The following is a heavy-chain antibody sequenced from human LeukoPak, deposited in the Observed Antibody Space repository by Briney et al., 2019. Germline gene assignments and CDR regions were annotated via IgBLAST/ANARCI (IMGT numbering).Heavy chain of an antibody. D-gene: IGHD2-2*01. CDR2: IRYDGSNK. CDR3: AKGVSVPAAPFDY. J-gene: IGHJ4*02. CDR1: GFTFSSYG. V-gene: IGHV3-30*02. Sequence: GGSLRLSCAASGFTFSSYGMHWVRQAPGKGLEWVAFIRYDGSNKYYADSVKGRFTISRDNSKNTLYLQMNSLIAEDTAVYYCAKGVSVPAAPFDYWGQGTLVTVSS.